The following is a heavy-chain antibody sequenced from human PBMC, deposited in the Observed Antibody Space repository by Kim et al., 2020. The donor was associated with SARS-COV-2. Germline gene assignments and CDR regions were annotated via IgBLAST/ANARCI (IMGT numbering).Heavy chain of an antibody. D-gene: IGHD1-1*01. V-gene: IGHV4-34*01. J-gene: IGHJ2*01. CDR3: ARINFTFAWTGHFDL. Sequence: NPSLKSRVTMSVDTSKNQFSLSLNSVTAADTAVYYCARINFTFAWTGHFDLWGRGTLVIVSS.